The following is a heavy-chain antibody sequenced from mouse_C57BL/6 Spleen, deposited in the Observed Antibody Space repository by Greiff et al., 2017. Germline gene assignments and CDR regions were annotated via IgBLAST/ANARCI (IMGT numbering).Heavy chain of an antibody. J-gene: IGHJ3*01. CDR2: IDPSDSYT. CDR1: GYTFTSYW. Sequence: VQLQQPGAELVKPGASVKLSCKASGYTFTSYWMQWVKQRPGQGLEWIGEIDPSDSYTNYNQKFKGKATLTVDTSSSTAYMQLSSLTSEDSAVYYCARDGGYGNPFAYWGQGTLVTVSA. CDR3: ARDGGYGNPFAY. V-gene: IGHV1-50*01. D-gene: IGHD2-1*01.